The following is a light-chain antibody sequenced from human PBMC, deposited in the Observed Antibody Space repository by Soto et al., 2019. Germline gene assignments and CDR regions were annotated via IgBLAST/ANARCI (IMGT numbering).Light chain of an antibody. Sequence: EILMTQSPVTLSVSPGERGTLSCRASQSVNSNLAWYHQKPGQAHRLIIHDVYNRATGIPDRFSGSGSGTDFTLTISRLEPEDFAVYYCQQYGSSLITFGQGTRLEIK. V-gene: IGKV3-20*01. CDR2: DVY. J-gene: IGKJ5*01. CDR1: QSVNSN. CDR3: QQYGSSLIT.